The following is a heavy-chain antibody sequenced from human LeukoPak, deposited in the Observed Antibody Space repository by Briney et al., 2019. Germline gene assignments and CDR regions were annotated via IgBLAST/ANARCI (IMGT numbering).Heavy chain of an antibody. Sequence: SETLSLTCAVYGGSFSGYYWSWIRQPPGKGLEWIGEINHSGSTNYNPSLKSRVTISVDTSKNQFSLKLSSVTAADTAVYYCARGIAAAVYYYYYYMDVWGKGTAVTVSS. V-gene: IGHV4-34*01. J-gene: IGHJ6*03. D-gene: IGHD6-13*01. CDR1: GGSFSGYY. CDR3: ARGIAAAVYYYYYYMDV. CDR2: INHSGST.